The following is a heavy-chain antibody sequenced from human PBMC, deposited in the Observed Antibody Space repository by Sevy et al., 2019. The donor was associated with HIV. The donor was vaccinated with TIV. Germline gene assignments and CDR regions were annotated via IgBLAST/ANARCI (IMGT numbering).Heavy chain of an antibody. Sequence: SETLSLTCTVSGGSISSYYWSWIRQPPGKGLEWIGYIYYSGSTNYNPSLKSRVPISVDTSKNQFSLKLSSVTAADTAVYYCARGYRYYDILSGYFAFDIWGQGTMLTVSS. D-gene: IGHD3-9*01. J-gene: IGHJ3*02. CDR3: ARGYRYYDILSGYFAFDI. CDR1: GGSISSYY. CDR2: IYYSGST. V-gene: IGHV4-59*01.